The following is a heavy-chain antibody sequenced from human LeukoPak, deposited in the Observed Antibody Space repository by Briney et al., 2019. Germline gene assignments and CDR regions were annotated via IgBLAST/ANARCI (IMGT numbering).Heavy chain of an antibody. J-gene: IGHJ4*02. V-gene: IGHV4-61*05. CDR2: IYYSGST. CDR1: GGSISSSSYY. Sequence: PSETLSLTCSVSGGSISSSSYYWGWIRHPPGKGLEWVGDIYYSGSTNYNPSLKSRVTISVDTSKNQFSLKLSSVTAADTAVYYCASHSDILTGYYTIDHWGQGTLVTVSS. CDR3: ASHSDILTGYYTIDH. D-gene: IGHD3-9*01.